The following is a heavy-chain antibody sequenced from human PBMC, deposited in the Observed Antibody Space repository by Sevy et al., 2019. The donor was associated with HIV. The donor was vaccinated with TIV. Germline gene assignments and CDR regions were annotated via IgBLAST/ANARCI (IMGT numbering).Heavy chain of an antibody. CDR3: ARHGGIAVATLDY. D-gene: IGHD6-19*01. CDR2: IYYSGST. J-gene: IGHJ4*02. CDR1: GGSISRSTYY. V-gene: IGHV4-39*01. Sequence: SETLSLTCTVSGGSISRSTYYWGWIRQPPGKGLEWIASIYYSGSTYYNVSLESRVTISVDMSKNLFSLRLSSVTAADTAVYYCARHGGIAVATLDYWGQGTLVTVSS.